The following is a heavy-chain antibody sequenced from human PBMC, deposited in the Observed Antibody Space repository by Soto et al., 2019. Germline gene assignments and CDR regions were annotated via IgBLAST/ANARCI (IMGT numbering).Heavy chain of an antibody. CDR1: GYTFSDYY. V-gene: IGHV1-2*02. Sequence: QVQLVQSGAEVKKPGASMKVSCKASGYTFSDYYMHWVRQAPGQGLECMGWISPNNGATNYAQKFQDRVTMTRAASITTAYIELSRLRSDDTAVYYCARGGEFCSTGSCNSSLGDAFDVWGQGTTVTVSS. CDR3: ARGGEFCSTGSCNSSLGDAFDV. D-gene: IGHD2-15*01. J-gene: IGHJ3*01. CDR2: ISPNNGAT.